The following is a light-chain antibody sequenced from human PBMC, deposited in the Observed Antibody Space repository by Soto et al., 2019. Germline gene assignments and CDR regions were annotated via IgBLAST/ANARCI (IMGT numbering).Light chain of an antibody. V-gene: IGKV3-11*01. CDR1: QSVSNTY. Sequence: IVLTQSPGPLSLSPGERATLSCRASQSVSNTYLAWYQQKPGQAPRLLIYDASNRATGIPARFSGSGSGTDFTLTISSLEPEDFAVYYCQQRNEWPLTFGQGTRLEIK. CDR3: QQRNEWPLT. J-gene: IGKJ5*01. CDR2: DAS.